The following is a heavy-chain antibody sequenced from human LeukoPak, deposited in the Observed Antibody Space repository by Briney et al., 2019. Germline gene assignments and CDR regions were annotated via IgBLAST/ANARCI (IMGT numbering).Heavy chain of an antibody. J-gene: IGHJ4*02. CDR1: GFTFSSYG. Sequence: GGSLTLSCAASGFTFSSYGMHWVRQAPGKGLEWVAVISYDGSNKYYADSVKGRFTISRDNSKNTLYLQMNSLRAEDTAVYYCAKDLYRFGYQDYYFDYWGQGTLVTVSS. CDR2: ISYDGSNK. D-gene: IGHD5-18*01. CDR3: AKDLYRFGYQDYYFDY. V-gene: IGHV3-30*18.